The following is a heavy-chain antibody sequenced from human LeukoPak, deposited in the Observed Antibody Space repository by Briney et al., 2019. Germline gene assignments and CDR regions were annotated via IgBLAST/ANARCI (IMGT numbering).Heavy chain of an antibody. Sequence: SETLSLTCAVYGGSFSGYYWSWIRQPPGKGLEWIGYIYTSGSTNYNPSLKSRVTISVDTSKNQFSLKLSSVTAADTAVYYCARHKDWFDPWGQGTLVTVSS. CDR2: IYTSGST. CDR1: GGSFSGYY. CDR3: ARHKDWFDP. J-gene: IGHJ5*02. V-gene: IGHV4-4*09.